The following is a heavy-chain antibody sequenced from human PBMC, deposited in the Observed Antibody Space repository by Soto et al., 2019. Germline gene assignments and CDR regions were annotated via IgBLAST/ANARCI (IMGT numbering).Heavy chain of an antibody. D-gene: IGHD3-10*01. CDR3: VKGQGRSWSTTGGMDV. Sequence: EVQLLESGGRLVQPGGSLRLSCAASGFTFSTFAMTWVRQAPGKGLEWVSGIDASGFDTYYADSVKGRLTISRDNSKTMLYLQMDSLRGEDTAVYYCVKGQGRSWSTTGGMDVWGQGTTVAVSS. CDR2: IDASGFDT. CDR1: GFTFSTFA. V-gene: IGHV3-23*01. J-gene: IGHJ6*01.